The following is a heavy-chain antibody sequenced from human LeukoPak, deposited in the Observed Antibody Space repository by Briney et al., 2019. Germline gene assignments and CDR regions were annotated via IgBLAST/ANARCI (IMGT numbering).Heavy chain of an antibody. V-gene: IGHV4-34*01. Sequence: SETLSLTCAVYGGSFSGYYWSWIRQPPGKGLEWIGEINHSGSTNYNPSLKSRVTISVDTSKNQFSLKLSSVTAADTAVYYCAREYIVVVPAAIRNCFDPWGQGTLVTVSS. D-gene: IGHD2-2*02. CDR1: GGSFSGYY. J-gene: IGHJ5*02. CDR3: AREYIVVVPAAIRNCFDP. CDR2: INHSGST.